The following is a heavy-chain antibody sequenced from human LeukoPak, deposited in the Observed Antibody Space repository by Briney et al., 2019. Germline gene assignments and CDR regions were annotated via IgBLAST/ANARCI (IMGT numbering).Heavy chain of an antibody. D-gene: IGHD2-15*01. V-gene: IGHV1-2*02. CDR1: GYTFTDYY. J-gene: IGHJ5*02. CDR2: INPNSGGT. CDR3: ARAAPRDYSGGSWFSDWFHL. Sequence: ASLKVSCKGSGYTFTDYYVHWVRQAPGQGLEWMGWINPNSGGTNYAQKFQGRVTMTRDTSTSTVYMELNSLTSDDTAVYYCARAAPRDYSGGSWFSDWFHLWGQGPLVTVSS.